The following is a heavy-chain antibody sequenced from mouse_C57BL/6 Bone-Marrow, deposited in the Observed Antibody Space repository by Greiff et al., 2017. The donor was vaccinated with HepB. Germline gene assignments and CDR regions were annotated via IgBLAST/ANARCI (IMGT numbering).Heavy chain of an antibody. D-gene: IGHD1-2*01. V-gene: IGHV1-81*01. J-gene: IGHJ1*03. Sequence: QVQLQQSGAELVKPGASVKLSCKASGYTFTSYSISWVKQRTGQGLEWIGEIYPGSGSTNYNEKFKGKATLTADKSSSTAYMELRSLTSEDSAVYFCARPRLTLYFGGWGTGITVTV. CDR1: GYTFTSYS. CDR2: IYPGSGST. CDR3: ARPRLTLYFGG.